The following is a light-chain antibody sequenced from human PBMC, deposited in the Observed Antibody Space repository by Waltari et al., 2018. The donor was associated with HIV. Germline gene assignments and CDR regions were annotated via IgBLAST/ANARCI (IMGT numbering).Light chain of an antibody. Sequence: FMLTQPHSVSESPGKPVTISCTRNSGGLASTSVQWYQQRPGSAPTTVIYEHNQRPSGVSDRFSGSIDTSSNSASLTISGLKTEDEADYYCQSYDNNNVIFGGGTKLTVL. J-gene: IGLJ2*01. CDR1: SGGLASTS. CDR3: QSYDNNNVI. CDR2: EHN. V-gene: IGLV6-57*03.